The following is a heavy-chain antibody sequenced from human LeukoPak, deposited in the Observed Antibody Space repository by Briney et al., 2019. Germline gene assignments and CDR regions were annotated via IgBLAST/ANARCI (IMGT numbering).Heavy chain of an antibody. D-gene: IGHD5-12*01. J-gene: IGHJ4*02. CDR2: INSDGFSI. CDR3: AAFRESGYSGYDLDY. CDR1: GFTFSSYW. V-gene: IGHV3-74*03. Sequence: GGSLRLSCAASGFTFSSYWMHWVRQAPGKGPVWLARINSDGFSISYADSVKGRFTISRDNAKNSLYLQMNSLRAEDTAVYYCAAFRESGYSGYDLDYWGQGTLVTVSS.